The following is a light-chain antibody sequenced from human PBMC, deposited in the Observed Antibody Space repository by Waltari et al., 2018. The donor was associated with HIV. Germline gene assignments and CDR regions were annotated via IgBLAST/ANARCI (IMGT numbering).Light chain of an antibody. CDR3: STWDYSLSAPL. J-gene: IGLJ2*01. CDR1: SNHVGTDA. CDR2: GDS. V-gene: IGLV1-36*01. Sequence: QSALTQEVSLSGTVGQKVTLSCTGNSNHVGTDAVGWYQQISHGAPKTVMFGDSLPSGIPDRFSGSKSGTTASLTISGLQPEDDADYYCSTWDYSLSAPLFGGGTKLTVL.